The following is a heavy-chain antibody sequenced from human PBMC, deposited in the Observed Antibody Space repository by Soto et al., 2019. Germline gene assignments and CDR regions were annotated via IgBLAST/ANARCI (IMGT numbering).Heavy chain of an antibody. V-gene: IGHV1-18*01. J-gene: IGHJ4*02. CDR1: GYSFSSYG. CDR3: ARDGQWLENFDY. CDR2: ISGYNGSA. D-gene: IGHD6-19*01. Sequence: QVQLVQSGAEAKKPGASVKVSCKASGYSFSSYGISWVRQAPGQGLEWMGWISGYNGSANYAQKLQGRVTMTTDTSTNTAYMELRSLRSDDTAVYYCARDGQWLENFDYWGQGTLVTVSS.